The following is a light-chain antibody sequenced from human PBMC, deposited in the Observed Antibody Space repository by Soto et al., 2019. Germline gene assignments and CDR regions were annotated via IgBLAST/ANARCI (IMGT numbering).Light chain of an antibody. V-gene: IGKV3-20*01. CDR3: QHYGNSPYT. Sequence: EIVLTRSPGTLSLSPGERATLSCRASQSVSSSSLAWYQQKPGQAPRLLIYGASSRATGIPDRFSGSGSGTDFTLTIIRLEPEDSAVYYCQHYGNSPYTFGRGTKLEI. CDR1: QSVSSSS. CDR2: GAS. J-gene: IGKJ2*01.